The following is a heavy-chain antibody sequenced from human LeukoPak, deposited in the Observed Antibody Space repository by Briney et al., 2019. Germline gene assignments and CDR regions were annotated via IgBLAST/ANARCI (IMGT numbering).Heavy chain of an antibody. CDR2: SSAYNGNT. J-gene: IGHJ4*02. CDR1: GYTFTSFG. Sequence: ASVKVSCKASGYTFTSFGISWVRQAPGQGLEWMGWSSAYNGNTNYAQKFQGRVTMTTDTSISTAYMELSRLRSDDTAVYYCARPRGYYDSSGYLTGWGQGTLVTVSS. D-gene: IGHD3-22*01. V-gene: IGHV1-18*01. CDR3: ARPRGYYDSSGYLTG.